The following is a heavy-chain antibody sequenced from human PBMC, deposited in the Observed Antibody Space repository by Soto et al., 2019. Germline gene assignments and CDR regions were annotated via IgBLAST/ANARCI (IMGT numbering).Heavy chain of an antibody. CDR1: GFTFSGSA. D-gene: IGHD2-21*02. Sequence: PGGSLRLSCAASGFTFSGSAMHWVRQASGKGLEWVGRIRDKANSYATAYTASVKGGFTISRDDSKNTAYLQMNSLKTEDTAVYYCTRLYCGGDCDFDSWGQGTLVTVSS. CDR3: TRLYCGGDCDFDS. CDR2: IRDKANSYAT. J-gene: IGHJ4*02. V-gene: IGHV3-73*01.